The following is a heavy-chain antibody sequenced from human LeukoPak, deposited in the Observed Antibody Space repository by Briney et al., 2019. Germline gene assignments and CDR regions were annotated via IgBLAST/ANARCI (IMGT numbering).Heavy chain of an antibody. Sequence: SQTLSLTCTVSGGSISSGGYYWSWIRQHPGKGLEWIGYIYYSGSTYYNPSLKSRVIISVDTSKNQFSLKLSSVTAADTAVYYCARGHSSSENWFDPRGQGTLVTVSS. CDR1: GGSISSGGYY. J-gene: IGHJ5*02. CDR2: IYYSGST. D-gene: IGHD6-6*01. V-gene: IGHV4-31*03. CDR3: ARGHSSSENWFDP.